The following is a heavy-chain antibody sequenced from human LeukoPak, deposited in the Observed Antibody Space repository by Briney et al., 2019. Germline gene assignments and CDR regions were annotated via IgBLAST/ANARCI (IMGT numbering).Heavy chain of an antibody. CDR3: APDHGGY. CDR2: IWYDGSNT. V-gene: IGHV3-33*01. Sequence: GRSLRLSCAASGFSFSSYGMHWVRQAPGKGLEWVAIIWYDGSNTCYADSVKGRFTISRDNSKNTLYLEMNSLRAEDTAVYFCAPDHGGYWGQGTLVTVSS. J-gene: IGHJ4*02. D-gene: IGHD3-16*01. CDR1: GFSFSSYG.